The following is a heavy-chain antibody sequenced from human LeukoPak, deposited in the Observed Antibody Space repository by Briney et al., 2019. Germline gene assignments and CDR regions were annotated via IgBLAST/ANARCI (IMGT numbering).Heavy chain of an antibody. CDR2: IYPGDSDT. CDR3: ARRYSGYDFNWFDP. V-gene: IGHV5-51*01. D-gene: IGHD5-12*01. J-gene: IGHJ5*02. Sequence: GESLKISCKGSGYSFTSYWIGWVRQMPGKGLEWMGIIYPGDSDTRYSPSFQGQVTISADKSISTAYLQWNSLKAADTAIYYCARRYSGYDFNWFDPWGQGTLVTVSS. CDR1: GYSFTSYW.